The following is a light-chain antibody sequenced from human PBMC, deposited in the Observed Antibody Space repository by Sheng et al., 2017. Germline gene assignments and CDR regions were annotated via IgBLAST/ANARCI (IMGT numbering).Light chain of an antibody. Sequence: DIQMTQSPSSLSASVGDRVTITCQASQDIASNLNWYQHKPGKAPKLLIYKASSLESGVPSRFSGSGSGTEFTLTISSLQPDDFATYYCLQYSDDWSFGQGTKVENK. CDR3: LQYSDDWS. V-gene: IGKV1-5*03. CDR1: QDIASN. J-gene: IGKJ1*01. CDR2: KAS.